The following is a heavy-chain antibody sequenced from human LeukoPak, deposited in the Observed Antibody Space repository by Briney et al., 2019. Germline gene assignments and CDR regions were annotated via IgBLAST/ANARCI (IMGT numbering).Heavy chain of an antibody. CDR2: INPSGGST. V-gene: IGHV1-46*01. Sequence: GASVKVSCKASGYTFTSYYMHWVRQAPGQGLEWMGIINPSGGSTSYAQKLQGRVTMTTDTSTSTAYMELRSLRSDDTAVYYCARASGSYGYYFDYWGQGTLVTVSS. D-gene: IGHD1-26*01. CDR3: ARASGSYGYYFDY. CDR1: GYTFTSYY. J-gene: IGHJ4*02.